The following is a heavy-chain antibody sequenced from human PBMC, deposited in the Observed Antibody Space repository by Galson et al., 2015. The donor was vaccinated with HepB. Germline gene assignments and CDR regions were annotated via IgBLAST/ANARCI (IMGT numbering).Heavy chain of an antibody. CDR3: ATVDYQRDAFDI. V-gene: IGHV1-24*01. D-gene: IGHD3-16*01. Sequence: SVKVSCKVSGYTLTELSMHWVRQAPGKGLEWMGGFDPEDGETIYAQKFQGRVTMTEDTSTDTAYMELSSLRSEDAAVYYCATVDYQRDAFDIWGQGTMVTVSS. CDR1: GYTLTELS. J-gene: IGHJ3*02. CDR2: FDPEDGET.